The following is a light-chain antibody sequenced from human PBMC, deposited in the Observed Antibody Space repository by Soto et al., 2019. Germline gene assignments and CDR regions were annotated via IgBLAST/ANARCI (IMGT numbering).Light chain of an antibody. Sequence: EIVMTQSPATLSVSPGERVTLSCRASQSVSRSLAWYQQKPGQAPRHLIYGTSTRATGIPARFSGSGSGTEFTLTISSLQSADFAVYYCQQYNNWPPFTFGPGNKVDIK. CDR1: QSVSRS. CDR2: GTS. V-gene: IGKV3-15*01. J-gene: IGKJ3*01. CDR3: QQYNNWPPFT.